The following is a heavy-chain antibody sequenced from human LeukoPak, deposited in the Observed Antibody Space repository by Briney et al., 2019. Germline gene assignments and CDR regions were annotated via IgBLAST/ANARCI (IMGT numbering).Heavy chain of an antibody. CDR2: MNPNSGNT. Sequence: ASVKVSCKASGYTFTGYYMHWVRQAPGQGLEWMGWMNPNSGNTGYAQKFQGRVTMTRNTSISTAYMELSSLRSEDTAVYYCARLYYYDSLDAFDIWGQGTMVTVSS. CDR3: ARLYYYDSLDAFDI. V-gene: IGHV1-8*02. CDR1: GYTFTGYY. D-gene: IGHD3-22*01. J-gene: IGHJ3*02.